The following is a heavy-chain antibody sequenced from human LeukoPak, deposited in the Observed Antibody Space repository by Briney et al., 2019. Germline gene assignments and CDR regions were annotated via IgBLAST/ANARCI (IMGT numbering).Heavy chain of an antibody. CDR1: GYTFTSYD. CDR2: MNPNSGNT. V-gene: IGHV1-8*01. CDR3: ARGLDITMVRGVTCFDI. J-gene: IGHJ3*02. Sequence: GASVKVSCKASGYTFTSYDINWVRQATGQGLEWMGWMNPNSGNTGYAQKFQGRVTMTRNTSISTAYMKLSSLRSEDTAVYYCARGLDITMVRGVTCFDIWGQGTMVTVSS. D-gene: IGHD3-10*01.